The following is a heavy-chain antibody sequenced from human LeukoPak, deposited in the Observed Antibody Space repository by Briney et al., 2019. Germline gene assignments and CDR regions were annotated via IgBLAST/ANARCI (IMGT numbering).Heavy chain of an antibody. CDR3: ARGVNWWYFDL. D-gene: IGHD1-1*01. J-gene: IGHJ2*01. CDR1: GFTFSSYW. Sequence: GGSLRLSCAASGFTFSSYWMSWVRQAPGKGLEWVANIKQDGSDKYYVDSVKGRFTISRDNAKSSLYLQMNSLRAEDTAVFYCARGVNWWYFDLWGRGTLAVVSS. CDR2: IKQDGSDK. V-gene: IGHV3-7*01.